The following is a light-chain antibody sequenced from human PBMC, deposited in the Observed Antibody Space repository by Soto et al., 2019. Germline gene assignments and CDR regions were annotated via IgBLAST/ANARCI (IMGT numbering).Light chain of an antibody. CDR2: KAS. V-gene: IGKV1-5*03. J-gene: IGKJ2*01. CDR3: QHHGA. Sequence: DIQMTQSPSTLSASVGDRVTITCRASQSISSWLAWYQQKPGKAPKLPIYKASSLGSGVPSRFSGSGSGTEFTLTISSLQPDDFATYYCQHHGAFGQGTKLEIK. CDR1: QSISSW.